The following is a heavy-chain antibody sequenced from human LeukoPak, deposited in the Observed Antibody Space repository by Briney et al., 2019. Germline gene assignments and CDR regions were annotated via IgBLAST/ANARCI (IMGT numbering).Heavy chain of an antibody. CDR1: GASVISHY. CDR2: IHYSGTT. D-gene: IGHD3-9*01. Sequence: SETLSLTCNVSGASVISHYWNWIRQPPGKGPEWIGYIHYSGTTNYSPSLKSRPTISVDTSNSQISLTLSSVTAADTAVYYCGRDLDSVNDHWGQGTLVTVSS. CDR3: GRDLDSVNDH. V-gene: IGHV4-59*02. J-gene: IGHJ4*02.